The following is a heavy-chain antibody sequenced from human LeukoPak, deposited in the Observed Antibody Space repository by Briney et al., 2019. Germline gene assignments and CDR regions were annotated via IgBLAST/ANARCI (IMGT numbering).Heavy chain of an antibody. V-gene: IGHV3-21*01. CDR2: ISNTGSYT. CDR1: GFTFSSYN. D-gene: IGHD6-13*01. J-gene: IGHJ3*02. Sequence: GGSLRLSCAASGFTFSSYNMNWVRQAPGKGLEWVSFISNTGSYTYYTDSLKGRFTISRDNAKNSMYLQMNSLRAEGTAVYYCARHGYDGFDMWGQGTMVTVSS. CDR3: ARHGYDGFDM.